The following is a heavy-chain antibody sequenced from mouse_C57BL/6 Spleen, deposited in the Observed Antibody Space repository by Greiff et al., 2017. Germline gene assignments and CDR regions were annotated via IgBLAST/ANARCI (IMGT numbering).Heavy chain of an antibody. J-gene: IGHJ1*03. CDR2: FHPYNDDT. V-gene: IGHV1-47*01. D-gene: IGHD1-1*01. Sequence: QVQLQQSGAELVKPGASVKMSCKASGYTFTTYPIEWMKQNHGKSLEWIGNFHPYNDDTKYNEKFKGKAILTVEKSSSTVYLELSRLTSDDSAVYYCASPSYYYGSRYVDVWGTGTTLTVSS. CDR1: GYTFTTYP. CDR3: ASPSYYYGSRYVDV.